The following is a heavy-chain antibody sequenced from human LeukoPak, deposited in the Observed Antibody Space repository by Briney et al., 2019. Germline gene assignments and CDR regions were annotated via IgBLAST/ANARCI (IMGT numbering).Heavy chain of an antibody. CDR2: ISVNRCGPT. CDR1: GFTFSSYA. D-gene: IGHD2-15*01. CDR3: AKGMSDGSYSPLFS. J-gene: IGHJ4*02. Sequence: PGGSLRLSCAASGFTFSSYAITWLRQAPRKGLEWVSTISVNRCGPTYYADSGKGRFTVCRDHSNTTLALQLNDPRAEDMAVYYCAKGMSDGSYSPLFSWGQGTLVTVSS. V-gene: IGHV3-23*01.